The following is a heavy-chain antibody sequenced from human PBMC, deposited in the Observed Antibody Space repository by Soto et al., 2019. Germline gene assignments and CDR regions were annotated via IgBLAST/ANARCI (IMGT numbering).Heavy chain of an antibody. Sequence: EVQLVESGGGLVQPGGSLRLSCAASGFTFSSYSMNWVRKAPGKGLEWVSYISSSSSTIYYADSVKGRFTISRDNAKNSLYLQMNSLRYEDTAVYYCARDLTYATDHWGQGTLVTVSS. CDR3: ARDLTYATDH. CDR2: ISSSSSTI. V-gene: IGHV3-48*02. D-gene: IGHD2-2*01. CDR1: GFTFSSYS. J-gene: IGHJ4*02.